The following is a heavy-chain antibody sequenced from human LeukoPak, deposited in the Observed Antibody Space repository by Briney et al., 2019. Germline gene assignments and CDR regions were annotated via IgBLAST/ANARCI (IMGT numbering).Heavy chain of an antibody. CDR2: IRFDGSNK. D-gene: IGHD3-22*01. Sequence: GGSLRLSCAASGFTFSSYGMHWVRQAPGKGLEWVAFIRFDGSNKYYADSVKGRFTISRDNSKNTLSLQMNSLRAEDTAVYYCAKDSATMILMIRTTPRGQFDYWGQGALVTVSS. CDR3: AKDSATMILMIRTTPRGQFDY. V-gene: IGHV3-30*02. CDR1: GFTFSSYG. J-gene: IGHJ4*02.